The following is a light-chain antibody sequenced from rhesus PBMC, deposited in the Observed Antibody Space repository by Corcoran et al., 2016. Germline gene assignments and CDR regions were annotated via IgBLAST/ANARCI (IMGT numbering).Light chain of an antibody. Sequence: DIQMTQSPSSLSAYVGDTVTITCRASQSISSWLAWYQQNPGKAPKLLNYTASTLQSGVPSRFSGSGSGTDFTLTISSLQSEDFATYYCQQYSSSPWTFGQGTKVEIK. CDR2: TAS. CDR3: QQYSSSPWT. J-gene: IGKJ1*01. CDR1: QSISSW. V-gene: IGKV1-22*01.